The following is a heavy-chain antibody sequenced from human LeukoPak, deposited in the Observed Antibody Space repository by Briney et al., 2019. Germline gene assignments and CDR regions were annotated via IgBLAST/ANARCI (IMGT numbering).Heavy chain of an antibody. CDR1: GFSFDDYA. CDR2: ISWNSGSI. V-gene: IGHV3-9*01. D-gene: IGHD6-13*01. CDR3: AKEWCSSSLLAFDI. J-gene: IGHJ3*02. Sequence: PGGSLRLSCAASGFSFDDYAMHWVRQAPGKGLEWVSGISWNSGSIGYADSVKGRFTISRDNAKNSLYLQMNSLRAEDTALYYCAKEWCSSSLLAFDIWGQGTMVTVSS.